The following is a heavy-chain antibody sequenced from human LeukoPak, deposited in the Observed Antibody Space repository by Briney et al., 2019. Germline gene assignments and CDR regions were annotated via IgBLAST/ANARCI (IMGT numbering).Heavy chain of an antibody. Sequence: GRSLRLSCAASRFTFSSYGMHWVRQAPGKGLEWVAVISYDGSNKYYADSVKGRFTISRDNSKNTLYLQMNSLRAEDTAVYYCAKDGSGSPVDYWGQGTLVTVSS. CDR1: RFTFSSYG. D-gene: IGHD3-10*01. J-gene: IGHJ4*02. CDR3: AKDGSGSPVDY. CDR2: ISYDGSNK. V-gene: IGHV3-30*18.